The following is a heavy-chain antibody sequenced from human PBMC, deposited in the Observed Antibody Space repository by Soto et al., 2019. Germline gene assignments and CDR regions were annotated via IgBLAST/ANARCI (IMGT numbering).Heavy chain of an antibody. CDR2: IIPIFGTA. J-gene: IGHJ6*02. CDR1: GGTFSSYA. CDR3: ARDPLWGFRRYYGMDV. V-gene: IGHV1-69*01. Sequence: QVQLVQSGAEVKKPGSSVKVSCKASGGTFSSYAISWVRQAPGQGLEWMGGIIPIFGTANYAQKFQGRVTITADESPSTAYMELSSLRSEDTAVYYCARDPLWGFRRYYGMDVWGQGTTVTVSS. D-gene: IGHD7-27*01.